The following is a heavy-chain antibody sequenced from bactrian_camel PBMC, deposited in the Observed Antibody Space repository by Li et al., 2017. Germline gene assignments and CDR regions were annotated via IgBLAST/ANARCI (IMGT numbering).Heavy chain of an antibody. CDR3: AASYGGNWYWY. CDR1: GFTFRTYD. Sequence: HVQLVESGGGLIQPGGSLRLSCAASGFTFRTYDMSWVRQAPGKGLEWVFGIYSDGTNTYYADSVKGRFTISRDNAKNTLYLQMNSLKPEDTAVYYCAASYGGNWYWYWGQGTQVTVS. D-gene: IGHD6*01. V-gene: IGHV3S7*01. CDR2: IYSDGTNT. J-gene: IGHJ4*01.